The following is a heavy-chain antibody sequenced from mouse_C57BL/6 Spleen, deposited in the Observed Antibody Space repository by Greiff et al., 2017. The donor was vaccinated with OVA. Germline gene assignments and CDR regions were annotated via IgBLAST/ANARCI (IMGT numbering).Heavy chain of an antibody. D-gene: IGHD2-4*01. CDR2: IYPGSGST. CDR1: GYTFTSYW. CDR3: AREDYDRGYYFDY. J-gene: IGHJ2*01. V-gene: IGHV1-55*01. Sequence: VQLKQPGAELVKPGASVKMSCKASGYTFTSYWITWVKQRPGQGLEWIGDIYPGSGSTNYNEKFKSKATLTVDTSSSTAYMQLSSLTSEDSAVYYCAREDYDRGYYFDYWGQGTTLTVSS.